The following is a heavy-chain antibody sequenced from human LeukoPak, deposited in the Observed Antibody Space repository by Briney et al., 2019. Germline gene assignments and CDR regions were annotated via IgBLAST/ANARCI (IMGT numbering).Heavy chain of an antibody. V-gene: IGHV3-30*02. J-gene: IGHJ4*02. CDR1: GFTFSIYG. CDR3: DWLGFGLDY. Sequence: GGSLRLSCAASGFTFSIYGMHWVRQAPGKGLEWVAFIRYDGSNNYYADSVKGRFTISRDTSKNTLHLQMNSLRAEDTAVYYCDWLGFGLDYWGQGILVTVSS. D-gene: IGHD3-9*01. CDR2: IRYDGSNN.